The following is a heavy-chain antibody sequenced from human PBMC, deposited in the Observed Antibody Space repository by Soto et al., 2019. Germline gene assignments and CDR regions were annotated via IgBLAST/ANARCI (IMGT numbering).Heavy chain of an antibody. D-gene: IGHD2-15*01. Sequence: QITLKESGPTLVKPTQTLTLTCTFSGFSLSSSGXGXXXXXXPPGKDLEWLALIYWDDDKRYSPSLKTRLTVTKDTSKNQVVXTMTDMDXVDTATYFCAHRDCGGGSCPFDYWGQGTLVTVSS. CDR3: AHRDCGGGSCPFDY. CDR2: IYWDDDK. V-gene: IGHV2-5*02. CDR1: GFSLSSSGXG. J-gene: IGHJ4*02.